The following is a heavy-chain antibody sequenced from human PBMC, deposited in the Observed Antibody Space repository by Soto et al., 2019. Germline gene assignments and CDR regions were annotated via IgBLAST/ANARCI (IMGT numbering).Heavy chain of an antibody. CDR1: GGSISSYH. D-gene: IGHD5-18*01. Sequence: PSDPLSLTFTVSGGSISSYHWSWIRQPAGKGLEWIGRIYTSGSTNYNPSLKSRVTISVDTSKNQFSLKLSSVTAADTAVYYCAKAGDTAMAKPYYYYGMDVWGQGTTVTVSS. CDR2: IYTSGST. CDR3: AKAGDTAMAKPYYYYGMDV. V-gene: IGHV4-4*07. J-gene: IGHJ6*02.